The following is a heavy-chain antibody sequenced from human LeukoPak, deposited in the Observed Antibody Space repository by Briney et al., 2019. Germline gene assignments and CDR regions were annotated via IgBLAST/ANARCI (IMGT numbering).Heavy chain of an antibody. D-gene: IGHD6-19*01. J-gene: IGHJ3*02. Sequence: GGSLRLSCAADGFTFSSYWMRWVRQAPGKGLVCVSRINSDGSDTTYADSVKGRFSISRDNAKNTLYLQMNSLRAEDTAVYYCARENAIAVDIWGQGTMVTVSS. CDR2: INSDGSDT. CDR3: ARENAIAVDI. V-gene: IGHV3-74*01. CDR1: GFTFSSYW.